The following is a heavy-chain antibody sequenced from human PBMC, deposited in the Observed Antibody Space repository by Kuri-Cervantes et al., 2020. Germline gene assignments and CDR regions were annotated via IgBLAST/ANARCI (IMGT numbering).Heavy chain of an antibody. CDR3: ARVSPGYCSGGSCRGAWFDP. V-gene: IGHV5-51*01. J-gene: IGHJ5*02. Sequence: GESLKISCKGSGYTFISYWIGWVRQMPGKGLEWLGISYPDDSDTRYSPSFQGQVTISADKSISTAYLQWSSLKASDTAMYYCARVSPGYCSGGSCRGAWFDPWGQGTLVTVSS. D-gene: IGHD2-15*01. CDR1: GYTFISYW. CDR2: SYPDDSDT.